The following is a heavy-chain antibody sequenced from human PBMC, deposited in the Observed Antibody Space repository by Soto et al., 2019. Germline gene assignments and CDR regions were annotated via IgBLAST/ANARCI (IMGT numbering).Heavy chain of an antibody. V-gene: IGHV4-34*01. CDR2: INHSGST. J-gene: IGHJ5*02. D-gene: IGHD6-13*01. Sequence: QVQLQQWGAGLLKPSETLSLTCAVYGGSFSGYYWSWIRQPPGKGLEWIGEINHSGSTNYNPSLTSLVTRSVDTSTNQFSLKLSSVHAADTAVYYCAGRIASAGWWFDPWGQGTLVTVSS. CDR3: AGRIASAGWWFDP. CDR1: GGSFSGYY.